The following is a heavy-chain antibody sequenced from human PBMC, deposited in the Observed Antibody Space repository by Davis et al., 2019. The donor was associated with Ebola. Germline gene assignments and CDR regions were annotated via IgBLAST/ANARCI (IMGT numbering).Heavy chain of an antibody. CDR2: YYYTGTT. V-gene: IGHV4-61*08. J-gene: IGHJ3*02. Sequence: SETLSLTCAVSGGFVSSGGYSWSWIRQPPGKGLEWIGYYYYTGTTYYNPSLKSRVTISVDTSKNQFSLKLSSVTAADTAVYYCARLALYYDFWSGYPSGAFDIWGQGTMVTVSS. CDR3: ARLALYYDFWSGYPSGAFDI. CDR1: GGFVSSGGYS. D-gene: IGHD3-3*01.